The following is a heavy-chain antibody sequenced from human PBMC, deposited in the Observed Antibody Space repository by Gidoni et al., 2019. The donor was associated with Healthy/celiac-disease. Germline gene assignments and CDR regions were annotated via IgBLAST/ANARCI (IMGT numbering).Heavy chain of an antibody. Sequence: QVQLVEAGGGVVQPGRSLRLSCAASGFTLSSYAMHWVRQAPGKGLEWVAVISYDGSNKYYADSVKGRFTISRDNSKNTLYLQMNSLRAEDTAVYYCARDSRDFYYYGSGSYYNGHDYWGQGTLVTVSS. V-gene: IGHV3-30-3*01. CDR1: GFTLSSYA. CDR3: ARDSRDFYYYGSGSYYNGHDY. J-gene: IGHJ4*02. CDR2: ISYDGSNK. D-gene: IGHD3-10*01.